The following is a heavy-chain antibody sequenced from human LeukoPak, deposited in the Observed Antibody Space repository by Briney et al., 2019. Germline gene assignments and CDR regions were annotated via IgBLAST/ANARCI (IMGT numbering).Heavy chain of an antibody. Sequence: TGGSLRLSCAASGFTFSSYAMAWVRQAPGKGLEWVAVIWNDGSNTYYGDTVKGLFTISRDNSKNTLYLQMNSLRAEDTAVYYCARDNAGLVKHLDAFDLWGQGTMVTVAS. D-gene: IGHD1-26*01. CDR1: GFTFSSYA. CDR2: IWNDGSNT. CDR3: ARDNAGLVKHLDAFDL. J-gene: IGHJ3*01. V-gene: IGHV3-33*08.